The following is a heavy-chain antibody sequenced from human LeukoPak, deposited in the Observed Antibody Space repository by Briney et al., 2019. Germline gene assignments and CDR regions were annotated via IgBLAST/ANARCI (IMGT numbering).Heavy chain of an antibody. CDR1: GYSISSGNY. Sequence: AETLSLTCAASGYSISSGNYCGWIRQPPGEGLGGIGIIYRSRNTYYKPSVKSRFTISGDNSKNQLYLQMHSLTAADTAVYYCARMFVSSWFDGWGQGTLVTVSS. J-gene: IGHJ5*02. D-gene: IGHD3-16*02. CDR3: ARMFVSSWFDG. CDR2: IYRSRNT. V-gene: IGHV4-38-2*01.